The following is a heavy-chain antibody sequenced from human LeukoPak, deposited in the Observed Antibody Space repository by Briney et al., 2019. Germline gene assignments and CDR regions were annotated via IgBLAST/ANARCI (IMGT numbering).Heavy chain of an antibody. J-gene: IGHJ6*03. CDR2: IIPIFGTA. V-gene: IGHV1-69*13. D-gene: IGHD3-22*01. CDR1: GGTFSSYA. Sequence: ASVKVSCKAAGGTFSSYAISWVRQAPGQGLEWMGGIIPIFGTANYAQKFQGRVTITADESTSTAYMELSSLRSEDTAVYYCASSYYYDSSGSYYYYMGVWGKGTTVTISS. CDR3: ASSYYYDSSGSYYYYMGV.